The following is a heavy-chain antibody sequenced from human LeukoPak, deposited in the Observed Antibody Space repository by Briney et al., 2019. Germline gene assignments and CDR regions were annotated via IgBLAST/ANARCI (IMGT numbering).Heavy chain of an antibody. CDR3: ARQGHYYGSGSYYRRSGMDV. CDR2: IDPSDSYT. J-gene: IGHJ6*04. D-gene: IGHD3-10*01. CDR1: GYSFTSYW. V-gene: IGHV5-10-1*01. Sequence: GESLKISCKGSGYSFTSYWISWVRQMPGKGLEWMGRIDPSDSYTNYSPSFQGHVTISADKSISTAYLQWSSLKASDTAMYYCARQGHYYGSGSYYRRSGMDVWGKGTTATVSS.